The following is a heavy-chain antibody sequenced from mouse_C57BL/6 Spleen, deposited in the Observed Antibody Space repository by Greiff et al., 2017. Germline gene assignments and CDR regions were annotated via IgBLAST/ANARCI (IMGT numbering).Heavy chain of an antibody. CDR2: INPYNGDT. CDR1: GYSFTGYF. CDR3: AREGTVVAPFAY. D-gene: IGHD1-1*01. V-gene: IGHV1-20*01. J-gene: IGHJ3*01. Sequence: EVQLQQSGPELVKPGDSVKISCKASGYSFTGYFMNWVMQSHGKSLEWIGRINPYNGDTFYNQKFKGKATLTVDKSSSTAHMELRSLTSEDSAVYYCAREGTVVAPFAYWGQGTLVTVSA.